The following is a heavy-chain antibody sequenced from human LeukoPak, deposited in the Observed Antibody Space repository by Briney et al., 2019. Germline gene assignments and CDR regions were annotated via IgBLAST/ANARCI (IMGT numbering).Heavy chain of an antibody. D-gene: IGHD6-13*01. CDR1: GFTFSSYW. V-gene: IGHV3-7*04. CDR3: ARGSSSFNY. J-gene: IGHJ4*02. Sequence: GGSLRLSCAASGFTFSSYWMSWVRQAPGKGLEWVATIRQDGGEKYYVDSVKGRFTISRDNVKNSLYLQMNSLRAEDTAVYYCARGSSSFNYWGQGTLVTVSS. CDR2: IRQDGGEK.